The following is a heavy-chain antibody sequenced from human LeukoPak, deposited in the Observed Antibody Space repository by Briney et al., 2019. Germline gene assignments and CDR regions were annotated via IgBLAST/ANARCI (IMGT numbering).Heavy chain of an antibody. J-gene: IGHJ6*04. D-gene: IGHD1-14*01. CDR2: MYHTGSV. CDR3: AKISGYFNSTPDV. Sequence: PSETLSLTCAVSGYSIRADYYWGWIRQPPGKGLEWIGCMYHTGSVYYSPSLRSRVTISSDTFKNHFSLSLTSVTAADSAVYYCAKISGYFNSTPDVWGDGTTVAVSS. V-gene: IGHV4-38-2*01. CDR1: GYSIRADYY.